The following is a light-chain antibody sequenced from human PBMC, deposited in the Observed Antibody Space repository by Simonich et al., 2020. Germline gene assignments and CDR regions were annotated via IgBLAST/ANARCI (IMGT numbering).Light chain of an antibody. CDR2: YAS. Sequence: EIVLTQSPDFQSVTPKEKVTITCRASQSIGSSLHWYQQKPDQSPKLLFKYASQSISGVPSRFSGSGSGTDFTLTISSLQAEDVAVYYCQQYYSTPWTFGQGTKVEIK. V-gene: IGKV6D-21*02. J-gene: IGKJ1*01. CDR1: QSIGSS. CDR3: QQYYSTPWT.